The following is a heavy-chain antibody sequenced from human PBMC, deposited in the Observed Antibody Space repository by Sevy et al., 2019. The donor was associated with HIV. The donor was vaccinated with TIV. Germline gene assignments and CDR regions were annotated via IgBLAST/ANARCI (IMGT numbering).Heavy chain of an antibody. V-gene: IGHV1-18*03. CDR2: ISTYNGNT. J-gene: IGHJ4*02. CDR3: ATRMVVNPFDY. D-gene: IGHD2-15*01. CDR1: GYTFTSYG. Sequence: ASVKVSCKASGYTFTSYGISWVRQAPGQGLEWMGWISTYNGNTNYSQKLQGRVTMTTDTSTSTAYMELRSLRSDDMAVYYRATRMVVNPFDYWGQGTLVTVSS.